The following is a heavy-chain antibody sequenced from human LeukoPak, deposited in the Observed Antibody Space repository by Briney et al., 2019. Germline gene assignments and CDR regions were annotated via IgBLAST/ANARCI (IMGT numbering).Heavy chain of an antibody. CDR1: GYTFTIYE. CDR3: ARRVSGPGSPITY. CDR2: MNPSSGNT. V-gene: IGHV1-8*01. D-gene: IGHD3-10*01. Sequence: ASVKVCCSAAGYTFTIYEITWVRQATGPGLEWMGWMNPSSGNTGYAQKFQGRVTMTRNTSISTAYMELSSLRSEDTAVYYCARRVSGPGSPITYWGQGTLVTVSS. J-gene: IGHJ4*02.